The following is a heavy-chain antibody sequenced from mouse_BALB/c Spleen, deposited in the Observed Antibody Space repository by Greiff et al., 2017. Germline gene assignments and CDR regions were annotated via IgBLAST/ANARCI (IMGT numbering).Heavy chain of an antibody. Sequence: VKLMESGPSLVQPSQSLSITCTVSGFSLTSYGVHWVRQSPGKGLEWLGVIWRGGSTDYNAAFMSRLSITKDNSKSQVFFKMNSLQADDTAIYYCAKNRDYGSSRWYFDVWGAGTTVTVSS. D-gene: IGHD1-1*01. CDR3: AKNRDYGSSRWYFDV. J-gene: IGHJ1*01. V-gene: IGHV2-5-1*01. CDR2: IWRGGST. CDR1: GFSLTSYG.